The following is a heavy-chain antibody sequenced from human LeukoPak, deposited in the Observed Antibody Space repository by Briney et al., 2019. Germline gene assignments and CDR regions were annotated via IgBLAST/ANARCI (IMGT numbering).Heavy chain of an antibody. D-gene: IGHD6-6*01. J-gene: IGHJ6*03. V-gene: IGHV4-39*07. CDR1: GGSISSGTYY. Sequence: SETLSLTCTVSGGSISSGTYYWGWIRQPPGKGLEWIGSIYYSGSTYYNPSLKSRVTISVDTSKNQFSLKLSSVTAADTAVYYCARVGSGQLRKRDYYYYYMDVWGKGTTVTVSS. CDR3: ARVGSGQLRKRDYYYYYMDV. CDR2: IYYSGST.